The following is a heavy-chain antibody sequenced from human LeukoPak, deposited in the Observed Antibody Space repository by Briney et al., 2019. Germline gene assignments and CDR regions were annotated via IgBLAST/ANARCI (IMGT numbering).Heavy chain of an antibody. J-gene: IGHJ3*02. CDR3: ARGGDAFDI. CDR1: GGSFSGDY. CDR2: INHSGST. V-gene: IGHV4-34*01. Sequence: SETLSLTCAVDGGSFSGDYWRWIRQPPGKGLGWIGEINHSGSTNYNPSLKSRVTISVDTSKTQFSLKLSPVTAADTAVYYGARGGDAFDIWGQGTMVTVSS.